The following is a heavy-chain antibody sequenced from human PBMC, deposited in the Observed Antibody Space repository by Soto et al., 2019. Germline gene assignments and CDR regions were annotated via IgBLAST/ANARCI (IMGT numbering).Heavy chain of an antibody. J-gene: IGHJ6*02. CDR2: IYYSGST. Sequence: SETLSLTCTVSGGSISSGGYYWSWIRQHPGKGLEWIGYIYYSGSTYYNPSLKSRVTISVDTSKNQFSLKLSSVTAADTAVYYCARAPRSLLWFGEFVTPSVGMDVWGQGTTVTVSS. CDR3: ARAPRSLLWFGEFVTPSVGMDV. CDR1: GGSISSGGYY. V-gene: IGHV4-31*03. D-gene: IGHD3-10*01.